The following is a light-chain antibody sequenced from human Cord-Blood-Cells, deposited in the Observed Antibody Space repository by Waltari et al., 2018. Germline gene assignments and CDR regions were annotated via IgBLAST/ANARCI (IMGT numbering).Light chain of an antibody. CDR2: DAS. J-gene: IGKJ2*03. CDR3: QQRSNWPLYS. Sequence: EIVLTQSPATLSLYPGERATLSCRASQSVSSYLAWYRQKPGQAPRLLIYDASNRATGIPARFSGSGSGTDFTLTISSLEPEDFAVYYCQQRSNWPLYSFGQGTKLEIK. V-gene: IGKV3-11*01. CDR1: QSVSSY.